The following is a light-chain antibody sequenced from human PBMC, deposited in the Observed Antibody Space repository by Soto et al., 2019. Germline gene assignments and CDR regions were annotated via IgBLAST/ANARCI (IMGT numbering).Light chain of an antibody. V-gene: IGLV2-14*01. J-gene: IGLJ2*01. CDR1: SSDVGGYNY. CDR2: DVS. CDR3: SSYTSSSTLGVV. Sequence: QSVLTQPASVSGSPGQSITISCTGTSSDVGGYNYVSWYQQHPGKAPKLMIYDVSNRPSGVSNRFSGSKSGNTASLTISGLQAEDEADYYCSSYTSSSTLGVVFVGGTKLTVL.